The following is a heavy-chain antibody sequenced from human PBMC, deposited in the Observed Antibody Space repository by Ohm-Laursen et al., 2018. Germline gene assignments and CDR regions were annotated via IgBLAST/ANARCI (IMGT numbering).Heavy chain of an antibody. Sequence: TLSLTCTVSGGSMRGYYWSWIRQPPGKGLEWIGYIYYSGSTNYNPSLKSRVTISVDTSKDQFSLKLSPVTAADTAVYYCARASGSYPFYYSYGMDVWGQGTTVTVSS. CDR2: IYYSGST. D-gene: IGHD1-26*01. J-gene: IGHJ6*02. CDR1: GGSMRGYY. V-gene: IGHV4-59*01. CDR3: ARASGSYPFYYSYGMDV.